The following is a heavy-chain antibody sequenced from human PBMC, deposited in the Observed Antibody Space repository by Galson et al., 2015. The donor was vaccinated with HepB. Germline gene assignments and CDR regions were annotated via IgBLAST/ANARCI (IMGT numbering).Heavy chain of an antibody. CDR2: ISSDGVTK. V-gene: IGHV3-11*01. CDR1: GFIFSDSY. Sequence: SLRLSCAASGFIFSDSYMSWIRQAPGKGPEWVSYISSDGVTKYYTDSVKGRFTISRDNAKNSLYLQMNSLRGDDTAVYYCARSAGWFHPWGQGTLVVASS. CDR3: ARSAGWFHP. D-gene: IGHD3-10*01. J-gene: IGHJ5*02.